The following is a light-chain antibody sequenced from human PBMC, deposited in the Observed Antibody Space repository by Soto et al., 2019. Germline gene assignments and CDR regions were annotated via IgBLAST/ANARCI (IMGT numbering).Light chain of an antibody. CDR2: DDN. Sequence: QSVLTQPPSVSGAPGQSVAISCTGSDANIGAGYDVHWYQQVPGRAPRLLIQDDNRRPSGVPDRFSGSKSGTSASLVITGLQAEDEADYYCQSYDSNLSGSGVFGTGTKVTVL. CDR1: DANIGAGYD. V-gene: IGLV1-40*01. J-gene: IGLJ1*01. CDR3: QSYDSNLSGSGV.